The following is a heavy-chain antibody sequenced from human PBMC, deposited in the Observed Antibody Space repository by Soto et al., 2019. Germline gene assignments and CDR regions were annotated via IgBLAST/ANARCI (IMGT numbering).Heavy chain of an antibody. J-gene: IGHJ4*02. D-gene: IGHD1-7*01. CDR1: GGSISSYH. Sequence: PSETLSLTGTVSGGSISSYHWSWIRQSAGKGLEWIGRIYTSGNTHYNPSLKSRVTVSIDTSKNQFFLTVNSVTAADSAVYYCARESGDNWDYEAYWGQGTPVTVSS. V-gene: IGHV4-4*07. CDR3: ARESGDNWDYEAY. CDR2: IYTSGNT.